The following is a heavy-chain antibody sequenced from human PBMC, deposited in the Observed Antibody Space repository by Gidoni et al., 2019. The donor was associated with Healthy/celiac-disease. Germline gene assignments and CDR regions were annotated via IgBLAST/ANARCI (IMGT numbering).Heavy chain of an antibody. D-gene: IGHD2-2*01. CDR1: GFTSSSYA. V-gene: IGHV3-23*01. Sequence: EVQLLESGGGLVQPGGSLRLSCAASGFTSSSYAMSWVRQAPGKGLEWVSAISGSGGSTYYADSVKGRFTISRDNSKNTLYLQMNSLRAEDTAVYYCAKVGCSSTSCYQYYYYGMDVWGQGTTVTVSS. CDR2: ISGSGGST. J-gene: IGHJ6*02. CDR3: AKVGCSSTSCYQYYYYGMDV.